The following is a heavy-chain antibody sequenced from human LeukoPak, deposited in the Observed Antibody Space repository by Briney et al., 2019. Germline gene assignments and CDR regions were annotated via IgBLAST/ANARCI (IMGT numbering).Heavy chain of an antibody. J-gene: IGHJ6*04. CDR3: ASATLRCSGGSCYEMDV. V-gene: IGHV1-46*01. CDR2: INPTGTRT. D-gene: IGHD2-15*01. Sequence: ASVKVSCKASGYTFINNWMHWVRQAPGQGLEWIGLINPTGTRTSYAQKFQGRVTMTREMSTSTDYMELSSLRSEDTAIYYCASATLRCSGGSCYEMDVWGKGTTVTVSS. CDR1: GYTFINNW.